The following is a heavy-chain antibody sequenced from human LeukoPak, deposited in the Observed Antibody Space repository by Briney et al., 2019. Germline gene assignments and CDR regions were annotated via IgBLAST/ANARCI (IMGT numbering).Heavy chain of an antibody. D-gene: IGHD3-3*01. CDR1: GFIFQTYA. CDR3: TTAGLHFVAWS. V-gene: IGHV3-23*01. Sequence: GGSLRLSCAASGFIFQTYAMSWVRQAPGKGLEWVSAISSSGANTYYADSVKGRFTISRDNSESTVYLQMNSLRAEDTAVYYCTTAGLHFVAWSWGQGTLVTVSS. J-gene: IGHJ5*02. CDR2: ISSSGANT.